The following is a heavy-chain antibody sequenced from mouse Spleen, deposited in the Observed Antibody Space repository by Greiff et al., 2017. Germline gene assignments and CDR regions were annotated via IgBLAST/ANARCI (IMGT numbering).Heavy chain of an antibody. CDR3: ARVLRYPYWYFDV. D-gene: IGHD1-1*01. CDR2: INPSTGGT. J-gene: IGHJ1*01. CDR1: GYSFTGYY. V-gene: IGHV1-42*01. Sequence: VQLQQSGPELVKPGASVKISCKASGYSFTGYYMNWVKQSPEKSLEWIGEINPSTGGTTYNQKFKAKATLTVDKSSSTAYMQLKSLTSEDSAVYYCARVLRYPYWYFDVWGAGTTVTVSS.